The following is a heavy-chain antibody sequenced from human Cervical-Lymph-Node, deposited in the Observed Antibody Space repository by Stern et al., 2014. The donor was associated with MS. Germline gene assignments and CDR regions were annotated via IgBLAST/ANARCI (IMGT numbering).Heavy chain of an antibody. CDR1: GGTFSSYE. J-gene: IGHJ4*02. CDR2: ILPPFDTP. V-gene: IGHV1-69*01. Sequence: QVQLVQSGAEVKKPGSSVKVSCKASGGTFSSYEITWVRQAPGQGLEWMGGILPPFDTPTYAQKFQDRITISADESTNTAYLELSGLKSDDTAIYFCARAYTYYSNSAGYWGQGTLVSVSS. D-gene: IGHD3-10*01. CDR3: ARAYTYYSNSAGY.